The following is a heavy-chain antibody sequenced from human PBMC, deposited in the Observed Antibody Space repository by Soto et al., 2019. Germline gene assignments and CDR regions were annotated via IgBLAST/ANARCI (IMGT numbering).Heavy chain of an antibody. V-gene: IGHV3-7*04. J-gene: IGHJ1*01. CDR2: IKQDGSEK. CDR3: ARGMTTVTTREYFQY. CDR1: GFSFSSYW. Sequence: GGSLRLSCAASGFSFSSYWMSWVRQAPGKGLEWVANIKQDGSEKYYVDSVKGRFTISRDNANNSLYLQMNSLRAEDTAVYYCARGMTTVTTREYFQYWGQGTLVTVSS. D-gene: IGHD4-17*01.